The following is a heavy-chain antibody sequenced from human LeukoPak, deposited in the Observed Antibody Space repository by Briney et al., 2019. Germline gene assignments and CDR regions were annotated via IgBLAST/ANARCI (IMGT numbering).Heavy chain of an antibody. CDR2: INPNSGGT. Sequence: ASVKVSCKAPGYTFTGYYMHWVRQAPGQGLEWMGWINPNSGGTNYAQKFQGRVTMTRDTSISTVYMDLSSLQSDDTAVYYCARDTKRSRARWENLGFDPWGQGTLVTVSS. CDR3: ARDTKRSRARWENLGFDP. V-gene: IGHV1-2*02. CDR1: GYTFTGYY. J-gene: IGHJ5*02. D-gene: IGHD1-26*01.